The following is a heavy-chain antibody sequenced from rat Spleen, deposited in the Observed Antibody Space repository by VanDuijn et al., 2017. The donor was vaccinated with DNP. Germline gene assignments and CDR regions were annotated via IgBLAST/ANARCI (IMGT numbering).Heavy chain of an antibody. Sequence: EVQLVESGGGLVQPGRSMKLSCAASGLTFSTSDMAWVRQAPAGGLEWVASIGTSGGSTYYRDSVKGRFTISRDNAKSSLYLQMNSLKSEDTATYYCARNSGYYFDYWGQGVMVTVSS. V-gene: IGHV5-25*01. D-gene: IGHD4-3*01. CDR2: IGTSGGST. CDR1: GLTFSTSD. J-gene: IGHJ2*01. CDR3: ARNSGYYFDY.